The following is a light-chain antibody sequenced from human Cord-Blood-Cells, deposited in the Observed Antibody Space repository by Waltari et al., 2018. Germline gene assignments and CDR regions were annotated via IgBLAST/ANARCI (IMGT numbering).Light chain of an antibody. Sequence: AIRMTQSPSSFSASTGDRVTITCRARQGISSYLAWYQQKPGKAPKLLIYAASTLQSGVPSRFSVSGSGTDFTLTISCLQSEDFATYYCQQYYSYPRTFGQWTKLEIK. J-gene: IGKJ2*01. V-gene: IGKV1-8*01. CDR2: AAS. CDR3: QQYYSYPRT. CDR1: QGISSY.